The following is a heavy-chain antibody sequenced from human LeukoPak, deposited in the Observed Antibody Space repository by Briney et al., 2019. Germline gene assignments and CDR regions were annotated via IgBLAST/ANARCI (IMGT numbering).Heavy chain of an antibody. J-gene: IGHJ5*02. CDR2: IYYSGST. D-gene: IGHD6-13*01. Sequence: SETLSLTCTVSGGSISSYYWSWIRRPPGKGLEWIGYIYYSGSTNYNPSLKSRVTISVDTSKNQFSLKLSSVTAADTAVYYCAGDLYSSSWYGTAQGYNWFDPWGQGTLVTVSS. V-gene: IGHV4-59*01. CDR3: AGDLYSSSWYGTAQGYNWFDP. CDR1: GGSISSYY.